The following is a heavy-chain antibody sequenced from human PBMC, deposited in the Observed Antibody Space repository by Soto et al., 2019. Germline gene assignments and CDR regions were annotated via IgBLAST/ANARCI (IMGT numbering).Heavy chain of an antibody. J-gene: IGHJ4*02. CDR3: ARSPPHHYDDWSGYFYY. CDR2: IYYSGST. V-gene: IGHV4-30-4*01. D-gene: IGHD3-3*01. Sequence: SETLSLTCTVSGGSISSGDYYWSWIRQPPGKGLEWIGYIYYSGSTYYNPSLKSRVTISVDTSKNQFSLKLSSVTAADTAVYYCARSPPHHYDDWSGYFYYRGQGSLDTGSS. CDR1: GGSISSGDYY.